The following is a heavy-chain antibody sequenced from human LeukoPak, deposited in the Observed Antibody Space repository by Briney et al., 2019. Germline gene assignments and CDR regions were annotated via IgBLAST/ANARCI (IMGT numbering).Heavy chain of an antibody. Sequence: PGGSLRLSCAASGFTFSSYGMHWVRQAPGKGLEWVAVISYDGSNKYYADSVKGRFTISRDNSKNTLYLQMNSLRAEDTAVYYCAKDRGYCSGGSCYYFDYWGQGTLVTVSS. J-gene: IGHJ4*02. CDR1: GFTFSSYG. D-gene: IGHD2-15*01. V-gene: IGHV3-30*18. CDR2: ISYDGSNK. CDR3: AKDRGYCSGGSCYYFDY.